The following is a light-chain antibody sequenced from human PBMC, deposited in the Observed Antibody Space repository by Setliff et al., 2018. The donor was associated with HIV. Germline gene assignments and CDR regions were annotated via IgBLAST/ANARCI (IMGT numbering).Light chain of an antibody. CDR3: SSYSSSRPRV. V-gene: IGLV2-14*03. Sequence: QSVLTQPASVSGSPGQSITISCTGTSSDVGGYNYVSWYQHYPGKAPKLMIYDVTKRPSGVSDRFSGSKSGNTASLTISGLQPEDEADYYCSSYSSSRPRVFGTGTKVTVL. CDR1: SSDVGGYNY. CDR2: DVT. J-gene: IGLJ1*01.